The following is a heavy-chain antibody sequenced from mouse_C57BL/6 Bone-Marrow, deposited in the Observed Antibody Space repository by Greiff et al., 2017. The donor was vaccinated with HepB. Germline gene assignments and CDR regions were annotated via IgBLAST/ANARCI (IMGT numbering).Heavy chain of an antibody. CDR1: GYTFTSYR. D-gene: IGHD4-1*01. CDR3: ASSWDGGFAY. Sequence: QVQLQQPGAELVKPGASVKMSCKASGYTFTSYRITWVKQRPGQGLEWIGDIYPGSGSTNYNEKFKSKATLTVYTSSSTAYMQLSSLTSEDSAVYYCASSWDGGFAYWGQGTLVTVSA. V-gene: IGHV1-55*01. CDR2: IYPGSGST. J-gene: IGHJ3*01.